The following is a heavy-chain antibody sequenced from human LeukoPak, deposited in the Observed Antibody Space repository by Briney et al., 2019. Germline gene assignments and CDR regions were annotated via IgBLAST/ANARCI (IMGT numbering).Heavy chain of an antibody. CDR2: FDPEDGET. J-gene: IGHJ4*02. CDR1: GYTLTELS. CDR3: ARGTGATFVIDY. V-gene: IGHV1-24*01. D-gene: IGHD1-26*01. Sequence: ASVKVSCKVSGYTLTELSMHWVRQARGKGLEWMGGFDPEDGETIYAQKFQGRVTMTEDTSTDTAYMELSSLRSGDTAVYYCARGTGATFVIDYWGQGTLVTVSS.